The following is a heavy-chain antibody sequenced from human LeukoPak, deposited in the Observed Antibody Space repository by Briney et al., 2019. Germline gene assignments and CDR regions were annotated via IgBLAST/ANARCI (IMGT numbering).Heavy chain of an antibody. CDR2: IHGNGGNT. D-gene: IGHD1-7*01. CDR3: ARAQTGATSYYFDD. Sequence: PGGSLRLSCAASGFPFSGYATYWVRQAPGKGLEFVSGIHGNGGNTLYANSVKGRFTISRDNSKNTLYLQMGSLRGEDMAVYYCARAQTGATSYYFDDWGQGTLVTVSS. V-gene: IGHV3-64*01. CDR1: GFPFSGYA. J-gene: IGHJ4*02.